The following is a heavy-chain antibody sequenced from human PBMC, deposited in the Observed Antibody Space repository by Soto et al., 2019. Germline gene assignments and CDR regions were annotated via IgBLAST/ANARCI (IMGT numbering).Heavy chain of an antibody. CDR1: GGSISSGDYY. CDR3: ARQHLWFGSPYYFDY. CDR2: IYYSGST. J-gene: IGHJ4*02. D-gene: IGHD3-10*01. V-gene: IGHV4-30-4*01. Sequence: TLTLTCTVSGGSISSGDYYWSWIRQPPGKGLEWIGYIYYSGSTYYNPYLKSRVTISVDTSKNQFSLKLSSVTAADTAVYYCARQHLWFGSPYYFDYWGQGTLVPVSS.